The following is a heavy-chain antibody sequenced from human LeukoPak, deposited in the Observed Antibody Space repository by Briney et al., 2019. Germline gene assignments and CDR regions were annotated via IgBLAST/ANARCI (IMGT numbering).Heavy chain of an antibody. V-gene: IGHV1-18*01. CDR2: ISAYNGNT. D-gene: IGHD3-3*01. CDR3: ARDLGVFGVVTRSDY. J-gene: IGHJ4*02. Sequence: ASVKVSCKASGYTFTSYGISWMRQAPGQGLEWMGWISAYNGNTNYAQKLQGRVTMTTDTSTSTAYMELRSLRSDDTAVYYCARDLGVFGVVTRSDYWGQGTLVTVSS. CDR1: GYTFTSYG.